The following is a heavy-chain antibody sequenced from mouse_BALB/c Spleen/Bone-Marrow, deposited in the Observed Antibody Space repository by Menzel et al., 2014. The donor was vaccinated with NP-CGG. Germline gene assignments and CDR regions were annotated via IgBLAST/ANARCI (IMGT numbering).Heavy chain of an antibody. CDR3: ARIYDGYFLFDY. Sequence: VQLQQSGPELVKPGASVKISCKASGYTFTDYNMHWVKQSHGQSLEWIGYIYPYNGGTGYNQEFKSKATLTVDNSSSTAYMELRSLTSEDSAVYYCARIYDGYFLFDYWGRGTTLTVSS. CDR1: GYTFTDYN. D-gene: IGHD2-3*01. CDR2: IYPYNGGT. J-gene: IGHJ2*01. V-gene: IGHV1S29*02.